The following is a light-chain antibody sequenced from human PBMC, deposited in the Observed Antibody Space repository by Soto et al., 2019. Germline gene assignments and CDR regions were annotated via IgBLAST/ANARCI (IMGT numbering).Light chain of an antibody. CDR1: QTIGDND. CDR3: QQYGSSPH. J-gene: IGKJ4*01. V-gene: IGKV3-20*01. CDR2: GAS. Sequence: ILTQSPATLSLSPGERATLSCRASQTIGDNDLAWYQQKPGQAPRLLIYGASSRATGIPDRFSGSGSGTDFTLTISSLEPEDFAVYYCQQYGSSPHFGGGTKVDIK.